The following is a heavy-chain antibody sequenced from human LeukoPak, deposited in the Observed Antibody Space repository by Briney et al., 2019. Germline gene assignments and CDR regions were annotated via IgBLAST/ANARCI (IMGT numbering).Heavy chain of an antibody. V-gene: IGHV4-30-4*01. CDR2: IYFGGST. Sequence: SQTLSLTCTVSGGSLSSGDYYWSWIRHPRGKGLEWFGYIYFGGSTYYNPSLKSRVTISVDTSKNQFSLKLSSVTAADTAVYYCARDLGLYYGSGSYTKLDYYYGMDVWGQGTTVTVSS. CDR3: ARDLGLYYGSGSYTKLDYYYGMDV. D-gene: IGHD3-10*01. CDR1: GGSLSSGDYY. J-gene: IGHJ6*02.